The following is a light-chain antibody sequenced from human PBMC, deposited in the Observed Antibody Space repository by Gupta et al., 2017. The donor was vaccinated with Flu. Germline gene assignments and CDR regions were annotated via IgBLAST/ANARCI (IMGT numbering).Light chain of an antibody. CDR3: SSYTSSSIYVV. J-gene: IGLJ2*01. V-gene: IGLV2-14*01. CDR1: SSDVGGYNY. CDR2: EVS. Sequence: QSALTQPASVSRSPGKSITISCTWTSSDVGGYNYVSWYQQHPGKAPKLLIYEVSNRPSGVSHRFSGSKSGNTASLTISGLQAEEEAAYYCSSYTSSSIYVVFGGGTKITVL.